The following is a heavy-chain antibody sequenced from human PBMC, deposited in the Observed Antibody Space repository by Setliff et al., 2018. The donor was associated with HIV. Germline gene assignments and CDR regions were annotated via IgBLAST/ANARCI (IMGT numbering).Heavy chain of an antibody. D-gene: IGHD3-10*01. CDR2: INWNGGST. J-gene: IGHJ5*02. CDR1: GFTFEDYG. CDR3: ASSGSGSYINWFGP. V-gene: IGHV3-20*04. Sequence: AGGSLRLSCAVSGFTFEDYGMSWVRQAPGKGLEWVSGINWNGGSTGYVDSVKGRFTISRDNDKNSVHLQMTSLRAEDTAVYYCASSGSGSYINWFGPWGQGTLVTVSS.